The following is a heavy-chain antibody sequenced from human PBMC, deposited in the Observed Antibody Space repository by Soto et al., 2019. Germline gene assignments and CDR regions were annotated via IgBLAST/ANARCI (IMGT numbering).Heavy chain of an antibody. Sequence: GGSLRLSCAASGFTFSSYEMNWVRQAPGKGLEWVSYISSSGSTIYYADSVKGRFTISRDNAKNSLYLQMNSLRAEDTSFYYGASDGISSGAAFDIWGQGTMVTVSS. CDR2: ISSSGSTI. CDR1: GFTFSSYE. J-gene: IGHJ3*02. D-gene: IGHD1-26*01. V-gene: IGHV3-48*03. CDR3: ASDGISSGAAFDI.